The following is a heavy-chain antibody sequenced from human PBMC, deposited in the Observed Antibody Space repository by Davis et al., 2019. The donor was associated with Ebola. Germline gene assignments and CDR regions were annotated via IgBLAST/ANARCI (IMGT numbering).Heavy chain of an antibody. V-gene: IGHV3-7*03. CDR3: ARDEYCTSTRCLLYYYYYMDV. CDR2: IKQDGSEE. D-gene: IGHD2-2*01. J-gene: IGHJ6*03. Sequence: PGGSLRLSCAASGFTFSSYAMSWVRQAPGKGLEWVANIKQDGSEEYYVDSVKGRFTISRNNAKNSLYLQMNSLRVEDTAVYYCARDEYCTSTRCLLYYYYYMDVWGKGTTVTVSS. CDR1: GFTFSSYA.